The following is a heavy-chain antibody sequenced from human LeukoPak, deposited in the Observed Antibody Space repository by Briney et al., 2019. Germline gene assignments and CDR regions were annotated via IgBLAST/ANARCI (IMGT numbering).Heavy chain of an antibody. CDR1: GYTFTSYG. D-gene: IGHD5-18*01. CDR3: ARMEDTAMAFDY. J-gene: IGHJ4*02. Sequence: ASVKVSCKASGYTFTSYGISWVRQAPGQGLEWMGWINPNSGGTNYAQKFQGWVTMTRDTSISTAYMELSRLRSDDTAVYYCARMEDTAMAFDYWGQGTLVTVSS. CDR2: INPNSGGT. V-gene: IGHV1-2*04.